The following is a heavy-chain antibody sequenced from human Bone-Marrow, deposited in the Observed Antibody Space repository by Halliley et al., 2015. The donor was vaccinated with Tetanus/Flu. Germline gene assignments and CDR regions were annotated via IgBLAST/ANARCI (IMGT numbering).Heavy chain of an antibody. J-gene: IGHJ4*02. V-gene: IGHV3-23*01. CDR2: ISDSGAST. Sequence: SLRLSCAASGFTFNNYAMNWVRQAPGKGLEWVSTISDSGASTYYADSVKGRFTISRDNSKNTLDLQMSSLRADDTAVYYCAKDWFYGYVFACWGQGTLVTVSS. D-gene: IGHD5-12*01. CDR3: AKDWFYGYVFAC. CDR1: GFTFNNYA.